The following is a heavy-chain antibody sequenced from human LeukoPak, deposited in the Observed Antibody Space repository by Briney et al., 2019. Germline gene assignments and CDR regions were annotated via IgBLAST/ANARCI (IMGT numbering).Heavy chain of an antibody. V-gene: IGHV1-69*01. D-gene: IGHD5-24*01. Sequence: SVKVSCKASGGTFSSYAISWVRQAPGQGPEWMGGIIPIFGTANYAQKFQGRVTITADESTSTAYMELSSLRSEDTAVYYCAREEGDGYNPYYYYGMDVWGQGTTVTVSS. CDR1: GGTFSSYA. J-gene: IGHJ6*02. CDR3: AREEGDGYNPYYYYGMDV. CDR2: IIPIFGTA.